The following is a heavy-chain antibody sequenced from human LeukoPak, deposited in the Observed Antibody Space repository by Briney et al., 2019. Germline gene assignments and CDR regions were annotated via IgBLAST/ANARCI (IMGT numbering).Heavy chain of an antibody. CDR1: GFTFSSYG. D-gene: IGHD3-22*01. Sequence: PGGSLRLSCAASGFTFSSYGMHWVRQAPGEGLEWVAVIWYDGSNKYYADSVKGRFAISRDNSKNTLYLQMNSLRAEDTAVYYCARDGGPRQYYYDSSGYYYFDYWGQGTLVTVSS. CDR2: IWYDGSNK. V-gene: IGHV3-33*01. J-gene: IGHJ4*02. CDR3: ARDGGPRQYYYDSSGYYYFDY.